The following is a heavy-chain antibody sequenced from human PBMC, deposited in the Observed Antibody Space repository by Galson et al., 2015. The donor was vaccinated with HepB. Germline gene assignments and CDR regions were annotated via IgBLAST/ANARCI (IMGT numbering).Heavy chain of an antibody. D-gene: IGHD6-6*01. CDR2: VDWDGGK. CDR3: ARTQSTSSGGSSQD. Sequence: PALVKPTQTLTLTCTFSGFSLTTSGMRVTWIRQPPGKALEWLARVDWDGGKFYSTSLRTRLIISRDTSKSQVVLTMTNMDPVDTATYYCARTQSTSSGGSSQDWGQGTRVTVSS. V-gene: IGHV2-70*04. J-gene: IGHJ1*01. CDR1: GFSLTTSGMR.